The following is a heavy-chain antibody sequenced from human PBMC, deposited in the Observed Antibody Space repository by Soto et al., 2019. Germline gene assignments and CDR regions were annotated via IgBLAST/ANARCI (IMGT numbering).Heavy chain of an antibody. J-gene: IGHJ5*02. CDR2: IDYRGST. CDR1: GDSISKSGHY. CDR3: TRLLPPYDTPGPSWFGP. D-gene: IGHD3-9*01. V-gene: IGHV4-39*02. Sequence: PSETLSLTCTVSGDSISKSGHYWGWIRQPPGKALEWIGGIDYRGSTLYNPSLRSRITMSIDTSKKFFSLNLTSVSASDTALYYCTRLLPPYDTPGPSWFGPWGQGTLVTVSS.